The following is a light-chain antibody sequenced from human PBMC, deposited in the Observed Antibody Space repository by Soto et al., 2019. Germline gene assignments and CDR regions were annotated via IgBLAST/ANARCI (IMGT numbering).Light chain of an antibody. CDR2: DTS. CDR3: QQYCSSQFT. CDR1: QSVNNNY. Sequence: EIVLMQSPGTLSLSPGEGATLSCRASQSVNNNYLAWYQQRPGQAPTVLIFDTSRRATGVPDRFSGSGSGTDFTLRISRVEPDDFAVYYCQQYCSSQFTFGTGTKVNIK. V-gene: IGKV3-20*01. J-gene: IGKJ3*01.